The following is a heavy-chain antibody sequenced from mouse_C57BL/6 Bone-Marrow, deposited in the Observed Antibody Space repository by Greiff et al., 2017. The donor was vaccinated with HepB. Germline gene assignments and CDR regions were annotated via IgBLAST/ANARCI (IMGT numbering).Heavy chain of an antibody. J-gene: IGHJ2*01. CDR3: ARDAMGLDY. CDR1: GFTFSDFY. Sequence: DVMLVDSGGGLVQSGRSLRLSCATSGFTFSDFYMEWVRQAPGKGLEWIAASRNKANDYTTEYSASVKGRFIVSRDTSQSILYLQMNALRAEDTAIYYCARDAMGLDYWGQGTTLTVSS. V-gene: IGHV7-1*01. D-gene: IGHD2-3*01. CDR2: SRNKANDYTT.